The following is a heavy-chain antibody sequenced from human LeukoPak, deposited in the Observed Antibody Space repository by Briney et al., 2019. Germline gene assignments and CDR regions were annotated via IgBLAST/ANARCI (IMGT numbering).Heavy chain of an antibody. V-gene: IGHV4-4*07. CDR1: GGSISSYY. CDR3: ARVPGAAAVEVWFDP. Sequence: SETLSLTCTVSGGSISSYYWSWIRQPAGKGLEWIGRIYTSGSTNYNPSLKSRVTMSVDTSKNQFSLKLSSVTAADTAVYYCARVPGAAAVEVWFDPWGQGTLVTVSS. J-gene: IGHJ5*02. CDR2: IYTSGST. D-gene: IGHD6-13*01.